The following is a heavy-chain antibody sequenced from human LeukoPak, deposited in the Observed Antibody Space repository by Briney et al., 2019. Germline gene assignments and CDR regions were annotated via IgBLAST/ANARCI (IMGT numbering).Heavy chain of an antibody. Sequence: SETLSLSCTVSGASIISDNWSWIRQPAGKGLEWIGRIYSSGTTNYNPSLKSRVTMSVDRSNNQFSLKLNSVTAADTAVYYCARGTNAFINVWGKGTTVTVSS. V-gene: IGHV4-4*07. D-gene: IGHD3-16*01. CDR3: ARGTNAFINV. CDR1: GASIISDN. CDR2: IYSSGTT. J-gene: IGHJ6*04.